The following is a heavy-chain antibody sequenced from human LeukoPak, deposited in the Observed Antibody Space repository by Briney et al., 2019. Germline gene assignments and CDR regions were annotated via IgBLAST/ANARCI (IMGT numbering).Heavy chain of an antibody. V-gene: IGHV3-30-3*01. CDR2: ISYDGSNK. Sequence: GGSLRLSCAASGFTFSSYAMHWVRQAPGKGLEWVAVISYDGSNKYYADSVKGRFTISRDNSKNTLYLQMNSLRAEDTAVYYCARGSPVYSSSPNPLDYWGQGTLVTVSS. CDR3: ARGSPVYSSSPNPLDY. D-gene: IGHD6-13*01. CDR1: GFTFSSYA. J-gene: IGHJ4*02.